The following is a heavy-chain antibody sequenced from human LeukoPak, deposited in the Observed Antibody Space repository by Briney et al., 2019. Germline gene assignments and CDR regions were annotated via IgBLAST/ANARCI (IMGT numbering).Heavy chain of an antibody. D-gene: IGHD3-22*01. CDR2: IKQDGSEK. Sequence: GGSLRLSCTASGFTFGDYAMSWVRQAPGKGLEWVANIKQDGSEKYYVDSVKGRFTISRDNAKNSLYLQMNSLRAEDTAVYYCARGLDEYYYDSSGYYGWGQGTLVTVSS. J-gene: IGHJ4*02. V-gene: IGHV3-7*03. CDR3: ARGLDEYYYDSSGYYG. CDR1: GFTFGDYA.